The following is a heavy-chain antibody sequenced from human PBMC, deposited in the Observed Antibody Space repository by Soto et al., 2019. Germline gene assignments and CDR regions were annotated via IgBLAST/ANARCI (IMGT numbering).Heavy chain of an antibody. CDR3: TKANRYCSGANCFTFDY. Sequence: AGGFLRLSCSASGFTFCNYAMRWGRQAPGEGLEWVSTFSSGGGGTYYADSVKRRFTISRDNSKNTLSLQMNSLRAEDTAVYYCTKANRYCSGANCFTFDYWGLGTLVTAPQ. V-gene: IGHV3-23*01. CDR1: GFTFCNYA. D-gene: IGHD2-15*01. CDR2: FSSGGGGT. J-gene: IGHJ4*02.